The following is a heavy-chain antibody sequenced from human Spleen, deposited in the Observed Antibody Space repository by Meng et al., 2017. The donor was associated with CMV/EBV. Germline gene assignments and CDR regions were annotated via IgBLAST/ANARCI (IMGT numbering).Heavy chain of an antibody. CDR3: AMWIQLSGGYEFY. J-gene: IGHJ4*02. Sequence: ESLKISCAASGFTFSSYWMSWVRQAPGKGLEWIGEINHSENTNYNPSLKSRVAISVDTSKTQFSLKLTSVTAADTASYYCAMWIQLSGGYEFYWGQGNVVTVSS. CDR1: GFTFSSYW. CDR2: INHSENT. D-gene: IGHD5-18*01. V-gene: IGHV4-34*08.